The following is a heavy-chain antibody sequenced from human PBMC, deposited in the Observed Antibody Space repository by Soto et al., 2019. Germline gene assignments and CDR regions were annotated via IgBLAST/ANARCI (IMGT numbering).Heavy chain of an antibody. CDR3: ARRHSGHGVY. Sequence: SETCSASCGAIGYIYGGWIRQPPGKGLEWIGYIYFSGSANYNPSLKSRVTISVDTSKNQFSLKLSSVTAADTAVYQCARRHSGHGVYWDQGTLV. J-gene: IGHJ4*02. CDR2: IYFSGSA. V-gene: IGHV4-59*08. D-gene: IGHD6-25*01. CDR1: CGAIGYIY.